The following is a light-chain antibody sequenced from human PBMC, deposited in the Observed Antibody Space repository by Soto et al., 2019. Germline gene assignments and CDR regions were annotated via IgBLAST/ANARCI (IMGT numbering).Light chain of an antibody. CDR3: QAWDSSTVI. J-gene: IGLJ2*01. V-gene: IGLV3-1*01. CDR1: KLGDKY. CDR2: QDT. Sequence: SYELTQPPSVSVSPGQTASITCSGDKLGDKYAYWYQQKPGQSPVLVIYQDTKRPSGIPERFSGSNSGNTATLTISGTQAMDEADYYCQAWDSSTVIFGGGTKVTVL.